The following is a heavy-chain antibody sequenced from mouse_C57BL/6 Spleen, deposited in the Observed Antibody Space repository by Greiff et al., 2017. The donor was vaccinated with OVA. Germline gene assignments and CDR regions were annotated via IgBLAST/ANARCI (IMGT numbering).Heavy chain of an antibody. Sequence: EVQLQQSGPELVKPGASVKISCKASGYTFTDYYMNWVKQSHGKSLEWIGDINPNNGGTSYNQKFKGKATLTVDKSSSTAYMELRSLTSEDSAVYYCARLDYGSSYGFDYWGQGTTLTVSS. D-gene: IGHD1-1*01. J-gene: IGHJ2*01. CDR3: ARLDYGSSYGFDY. CDR1: GYTFTDYY. CDR2: INPNNGGT. V-gene: IGHV1-26*01.